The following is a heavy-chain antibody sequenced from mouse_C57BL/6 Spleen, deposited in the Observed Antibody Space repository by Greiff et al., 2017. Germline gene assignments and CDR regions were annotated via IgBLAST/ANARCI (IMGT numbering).Heavy chain of an antibody. CDR3: TRYYADYFDY. Sequence: QQSGAELVRPGASVTLSCKASGYTFTDYEMHWVTQTPVHGLEWIGAIDPETGGTAYNQKFKGKAILTADKSSSTAYMELRSLTSEDSAVYYCTRYYADYFDYWGQGTTLTVSS. J-gene: IGHJ2*01. D-gene: IGHD1-1*01. V-gene: IGHV1-15*01. CDR1: GYTFTDYE. CDR2: IDPETGGT.